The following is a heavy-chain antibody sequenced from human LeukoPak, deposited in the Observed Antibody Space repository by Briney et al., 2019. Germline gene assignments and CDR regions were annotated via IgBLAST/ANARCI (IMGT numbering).Heavy chain of an antibody. CDR2: IRSKAYGGTA. CDR3: TREIRYFDWFQADY. J-gene: IGHJ4*02. Sequence: GGSLRLSCTASGFTFGDHSVSWFRQAPGKGLEWVGFIRSKAYGGTAEYAASGKGRFTISRDDSKSVAYLQMDSLKTEDTAVYYCTREIRYFDWFQADYWGQGTPVTVSS. D-gene: IGHD3-9*01. V-gene: IGHV3-49*03. CDR1: GFTFGDHS.